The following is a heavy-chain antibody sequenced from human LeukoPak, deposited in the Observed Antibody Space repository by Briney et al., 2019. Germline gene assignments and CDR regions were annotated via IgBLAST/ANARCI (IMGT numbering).Heavy chain of an antibody. CDR1: GGSISSGDSY. D-gene: IGHD2-2*01. J-gene: IGHJ6*03. CDR2: IYYSGST. Sequence: PSETLSLTCTVSGGSISSGDSYWSCIRQPPGKGLECIGYIYYSGSTNYNPSLKSRVTISVDTSKNQFSLKLSSVTAADTAVYYCARLAVVVPAARDYYYMDVWGKGTTVTVSS. CDR3: ARLAVVVPAARDYYYMDV. V-gene: IGHV4-61*08.